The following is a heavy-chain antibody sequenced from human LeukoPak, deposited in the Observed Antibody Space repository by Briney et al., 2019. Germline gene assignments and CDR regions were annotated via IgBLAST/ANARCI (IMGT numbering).Heavy chain of an antibody. CDR1: GGSTSSYY. Sequence: SETLSLTCTVSGGSTSSYYWSWIRQPPGKGLEWIGYIYYSGSTNYNPSLKSRVTISVDTSKNQFSLKLSSVTAADTAVYYCARFDRTRGDYWGQGTLVTVSS. D-gene: IGHD5-24*01. CDR3: ARFDRTRGDY. J-gene: IGHJ4*02. CDR2: IYYSGST. V-gene: IGHV4-59*01.